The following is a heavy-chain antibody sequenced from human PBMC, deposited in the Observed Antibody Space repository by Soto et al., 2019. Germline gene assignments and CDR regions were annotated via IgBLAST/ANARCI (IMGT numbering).Heavy chain of an antibody. J-gene: IGHJ4*02. CDR1: RGTFSSYA. D-gene: IGHD6-19*01. V-gene: IGHV1-69*01. CDR2: IIPIFGTA. CDR3: ARDQLSSSGWGPGNY. Sequence: QVQLVQSGAEVKKPGSSVKVSCKASRGTFSSYAISWVRQAPGQGLEWMGGIIPIFGTANYAQKFKGRVTITADESTSTAYMELSSLRSEDTAVYYCARDQLSSSGWGPGNYWGQGTLVTVSS.